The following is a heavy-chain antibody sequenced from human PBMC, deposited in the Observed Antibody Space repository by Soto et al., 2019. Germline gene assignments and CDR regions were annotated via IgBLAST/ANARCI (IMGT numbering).Heavy chain of an antibody. CDR3: ARAHYDRSGYAVDP. D-gene: IGHD3-22*01. CDR2: IYKGGGI. V-gene: IGHV4-4*09. CDR1: GGSISNDY. Sequence: PSETLSLTCRVSGGSISNDYWTWIRQPPGKGLEWIGYIYKGGGINYNPSLKSRVTISVDTSNNQFSLKLSSVTAADTAVYYCARAHYDRSGYAVDPWGQGTLVTVSS. J-gene: IGHJ5*02.